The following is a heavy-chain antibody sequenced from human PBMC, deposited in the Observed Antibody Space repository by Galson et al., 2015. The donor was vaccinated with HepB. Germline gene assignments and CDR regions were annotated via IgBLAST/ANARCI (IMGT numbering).Heavy chain of an antibody. J-gene: IGHJ4*02. CDR3: ANICSSPSCSLDY. Sequence: SVKVSCKASGYTFTGYYMHWVRQAPGQGLEWMGRINPDSGGTNYAQKFQGRVTMTRDTSISTVYMELSRLRSDDTAVYYCANICSSPSCSLDYWGQGTLVTVSS. V-gene: IGHV1-2*06. CDR2: INPDSGGT. CDR1: GYTFTGYY. D-gene: IGHD2-2*01.